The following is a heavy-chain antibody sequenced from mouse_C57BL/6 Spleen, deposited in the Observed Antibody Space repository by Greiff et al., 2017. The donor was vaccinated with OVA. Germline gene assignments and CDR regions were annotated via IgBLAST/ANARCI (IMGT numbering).Heavy chain of an antibody. J-gene: IGHJ2*01. CDR1: GYSITSGYY. D-gene: IGHD2-4*01. CDR2: ISYDGSN. Sequence: DVKLQESGPGLVKPSQSLSLTCSVTGYSITSGYYWNWIRQFPGNKLEWMGYISYDGSNNYNPSLKNRISITRDTSKNQFFLKLNSVTTEDTATYYCATRDYDGDYWGQGTTLTVSS. CDR3: ATRDYDGDY. V-gene: IGHV3-6*01.